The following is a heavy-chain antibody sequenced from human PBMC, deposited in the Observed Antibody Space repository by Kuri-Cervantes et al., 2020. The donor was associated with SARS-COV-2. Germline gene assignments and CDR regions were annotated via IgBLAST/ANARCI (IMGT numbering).Heavy chain of an antibody. D-gene: IGHD1-14*01. CDR2: INHSGST. CDR3: ARDPSWGNRFFDYYYGMDV. J-gene: IGHJ6*02. Sequence: SETLSLTCAVYGGSFSGYYWSWIRQPPGKGLEWIGEINHSGSTNYNPSLKSRVTISVDTSKNQFSLKLSSVTAADTAVYYCARDPSWGNRFFDYYYGMDVWGQGTTVTVSS. CDR1: GGSFSGYY. V-gene: IGHV4-34*01.